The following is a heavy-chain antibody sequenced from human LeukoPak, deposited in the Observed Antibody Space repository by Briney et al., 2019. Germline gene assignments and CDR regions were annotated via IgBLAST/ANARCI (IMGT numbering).Heavy chain of an antibody. Sequence: SVKVSCKASGGTFSSCAISWVRQAPGQGLEWMGRIIPILGIANYAQKFQGRVTITADKSTSTAYMELSSLRSEDTAVYYCARDTIVVVPAAKTLFDYWGQGTLVTVSS. CDR2: IIPILGIA. D-gene: IGHD2-2*01. V-gene: IGHV1-69*04. CDR1: GGTFSSCA. J-gene: IGHJ4*02. CDR3: ARDTIVVVPAAKTLFDY.